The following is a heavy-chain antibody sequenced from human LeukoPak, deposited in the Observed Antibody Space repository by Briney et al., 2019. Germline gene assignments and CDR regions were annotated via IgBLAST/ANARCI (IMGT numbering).Heavy chain of an antibody. CDR1: GFTFSSYS. V-gene: IGHV3-30*02. CDR3: AKARYSGSPALDF. D-gene: IGHD1-26*01. CDR2: TRYDESKT. J-gene: IGHJ4*02. Sequence: PGGSLRLSCAASGFTFSSYSMNWVRQTPGKGLEWVAFTRYDESKTFYGDSVRGRFTISRDNSKNTLYLQMNSLTTDDSAVYYCAKARYSGSPALDFWGQGTLVTVYS.